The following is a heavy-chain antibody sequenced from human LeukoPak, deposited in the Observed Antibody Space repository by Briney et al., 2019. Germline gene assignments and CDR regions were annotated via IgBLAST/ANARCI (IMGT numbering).Heavy chain of an antibody. D-gene: IGHD3-10*01. J-gene: IGHJ4*02. CDR2: ISTSSSYI. Sequence: GGSLRLSCAASGFTFSSYSMNWVRQAPGKGLEWVSSISTSSSYIHYADSVKGRFTISRDNAKNSLYLQMNSLRAEDTAVYYCAKDGSSYYGSGSYKFLHPFDYWGQGTLVTVSS. CDR3: AKDGSSYYGSGSYKFLHPFDY. V-gene: IGHV3-21*01. CDR1: GFTFSSYS.